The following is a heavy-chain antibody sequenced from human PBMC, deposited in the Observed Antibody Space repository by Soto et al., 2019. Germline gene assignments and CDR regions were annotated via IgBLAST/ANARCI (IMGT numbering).Heavy chain of an antibody. CDR1: GGSISSGGYY. Sequence: QVQLQESGPGLVKPSQTLSLTYTVSGGSISSGGYYWSWIRQHPGKGLEWIGDIYYSGSTYYNPSLKSRVTISVDTSKNQFSLKLSSVTAADTAVYYCARFIPGTGSDYWGQGTLVTVYS. D-gene: IGHD1-20*01. J-gene: IGHJ4*02. V-gene: IGHV4-31*03. CDR2: IYYSGST. CDR3: ARFIPGTGSDY.